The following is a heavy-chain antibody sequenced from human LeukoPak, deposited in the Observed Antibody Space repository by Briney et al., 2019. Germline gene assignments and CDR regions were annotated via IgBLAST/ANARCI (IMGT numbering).Heavy chain of an antibody. CDR1: GWSFSGYY. Sequence: SETLSLTCAVYGWSFSGYYWSWIRQPPGKGLEWIGEINHSGSTNYNPSLKSRVTISVDTSKNQFSLKLSSVTAADTAVYYCARGFGASNYYYYGMDVWGQGTTVTVSS. V-gene: IGHV4-34*01. CDR3: ARGFGASNYYYYGMDV. D-gene: IGHD4/OR15-4a*01. J-gene: IGHJ6*02. CDR2: INHSGST.